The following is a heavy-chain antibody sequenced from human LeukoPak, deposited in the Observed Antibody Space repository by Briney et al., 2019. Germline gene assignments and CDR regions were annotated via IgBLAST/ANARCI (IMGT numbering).Heavy chain of an antibody. CDR2: IYYSGST. D-gene: IGHD2-15*01. CDR3: ARVYCSRGSFVD. V-gene: IGHV4-59*01. CDR1: GGSISSYY. J-gene: IGHJ4*02. Sequence: SSETLSLACTVSGGSISSYYWSWIRQPPGKGLEWIGYIYYSGSTNYNPSLKSRVTISVYTSKNQFSLKLSSVTAADTAVYYCARVYCSRGSFVDWGQGTLVTVSS.